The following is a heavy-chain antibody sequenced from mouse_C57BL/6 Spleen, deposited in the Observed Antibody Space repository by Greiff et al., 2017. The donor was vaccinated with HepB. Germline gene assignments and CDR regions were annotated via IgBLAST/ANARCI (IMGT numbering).Heavy chain of an antibody. Sequence: DVMLVESGGGLVQPGGSMKLSCAASGFTFSDAWMDWVRQSPEKGLEWVAEIRNKANNHATYYAESVKGRFTISRDDSKSSVYLQMNSVRAEDTGVYYCTGQLGLEGFDYWGQGTTLTVSS. J-gene: IGHJ2*01. D-gene: IGHD4-1*02. CDR2: IRNKANNHAT. V-gene: IGHV6-6*01. CDR1: GFTFSDAW. CDR3: TGQLGLEGFDY.